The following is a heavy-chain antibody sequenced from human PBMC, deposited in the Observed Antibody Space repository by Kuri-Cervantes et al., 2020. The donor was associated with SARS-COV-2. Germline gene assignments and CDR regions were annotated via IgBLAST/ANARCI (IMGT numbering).Heavy chain of an antibody. V-gene: IGHV3-48*01. J-gene: IGHJ6*02. Sequence: GESLKISCAASGFTFSSYSMNWVRQAPGKGLEWVSYISSSSSTIYYADSVKGRFTISRDNAKNSLYLQMNSLRAEDTAVYYCARDEWHYYGSGSYGPRYYYYGMDVWGQGTLVTVSS. CDR1: GFTFSSYS. CDR2: ISSSSSTI. D-gene: IGHD3-10*01. CDR3: ARDEWHYYGSGSYGPRYYYYGMDV.